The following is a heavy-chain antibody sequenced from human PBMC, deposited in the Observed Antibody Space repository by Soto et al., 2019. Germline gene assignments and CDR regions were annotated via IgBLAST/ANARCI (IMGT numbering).Heavy chain of an antibody. Sequence: SETLSLTCAVSGGSISSGGYSWSWIRQPPGKGLEWIGYIYHSGSTYYNPSLKSRVTISVDRSKNQFSLKLSSVTAADTAVYYCATRGGQLWQLPPYGMDVWGQGTTVTVSS. V-gene: IGHV4-30-2*01. CDR1: GGSISSGGYS. CDR2: IYHSGST. J-gene: IGHJ6*02. D-gene: IGHD5-18*01. CDR3: ATRGGQLWQLPPYGMDV.